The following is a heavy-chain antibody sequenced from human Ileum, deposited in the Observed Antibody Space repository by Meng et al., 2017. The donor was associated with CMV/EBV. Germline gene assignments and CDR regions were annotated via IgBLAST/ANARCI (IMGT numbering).Heavy chain of an antibody. CDR1: GFTFSSYA. Sequence: GESLKISCAASGFTFSSYAMHWVRQAPGKGLEWVAVISYDGSNKYYADSVKGRFTISRDNSKNTLYLQMNSLRAEDTAVYYCARVFHYDSSEAFDIWGQGTMVTVSS. CDR3: ARVFHYDSSEAFDI. V-gene: IGHV3-30-3*01. CDR2: ISYDGSNK. J-gene: IGHJ3*02. D-gene: IGHD3-22*01.